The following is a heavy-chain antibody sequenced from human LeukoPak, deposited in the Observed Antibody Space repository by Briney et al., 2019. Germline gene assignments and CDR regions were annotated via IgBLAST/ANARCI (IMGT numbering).Heavy chain of an antibody. CDR1: GGSFSNLY. D-gene: IGHD4-17*01. V-gene: IGHV4-59*08. CDR3: ARTGEVTTVCDY. Sequence: SETLSLTCAVYGGSFSNLYWNWIRQPPGKGLEWIGNIHYNGNTNYNPSLKSRVTISVDTSKNQFSLRLSLVTAADTAVYYCARTGEVTTVCDYWGQGTLVTVSS. J-gene: IGHJ4*02. CDR2: IHYNGNT.